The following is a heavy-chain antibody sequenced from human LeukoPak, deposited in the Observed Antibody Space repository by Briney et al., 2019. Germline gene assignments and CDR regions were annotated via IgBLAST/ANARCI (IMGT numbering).Heavy chain of an antibody. Sequence: GGSLRLSCAASGFTFSSYAMHWVRQAPGKGLEWVAVISYDGSNKYYADSVKGRFTISRDNSKNTLYLQMNSLRAEDTAVYYCARDRAARLWGQGTLVTVSS. CDR2: ISYDGSNK. CDR3: ARDRAARL. V-gene: IGHV3-30-3*01. J-gene: IGHJ4*02. CDR1: GFTFSSYA. D-gene: IGHD6-6*01.